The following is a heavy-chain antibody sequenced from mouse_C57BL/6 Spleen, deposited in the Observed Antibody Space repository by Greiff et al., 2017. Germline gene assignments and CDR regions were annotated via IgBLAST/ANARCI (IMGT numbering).Heavy chain of an antibody. CDR3: ARGEYYGSDYFDY. CDR2: INPGSGGT. J-gene: IGHJ2*01. Sequence: QVQLKQSGAELVRPGTSVKVSCKASGYAFTNYLIEWVKQRPGQGLEWIGVINPGSGGTNYNEKFKGKATLTADKSSSTAYMQRSSLTSDASAVYFCARGEYYGSDYFDYWGQGTTLTVSS. CDR1: GYAFTNYL. D-gene: IGHD1-1*01. V-gene: IGHV1-54*01.